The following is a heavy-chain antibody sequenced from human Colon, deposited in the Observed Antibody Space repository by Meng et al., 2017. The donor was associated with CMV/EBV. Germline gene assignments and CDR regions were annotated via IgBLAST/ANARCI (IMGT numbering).Heavy chain of an antibody. V-gene: IGHV6-1*01. CDR2: TYYRSKWYN. J-gene: IGHJ4*02. CDR1: GDSVSSNSAA. D-gene: IGHD3-22*01. Sequence: SQTLSLTCAISGDSVSSNSAAWNWIRQSPSRGLEWLGRTYYRSKWYNDYAVSVKSRITINPDTSKNQFSLQLNSVTPEDTAVYYCARDVHHDYYDSSGHEGYFDYWGQGTLVTVSS. CDR3: ARDVHHDYYDSSGHEGYFDY.